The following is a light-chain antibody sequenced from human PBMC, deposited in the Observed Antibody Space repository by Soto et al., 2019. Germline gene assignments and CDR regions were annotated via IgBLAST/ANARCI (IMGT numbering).Light chain of an antibody. CDR3: KQRYTTPRT. CDR1: QSISTF. CDR2: AAS. V-gene: IGKV1-39*01. J-gene: IGKJ4*02. Sequence: DIQMTQSPSSLSASVGDRVSVTCRASQSISTFLNWYQQRPGEAPKLLSYAASSLQSGVPSRFSRIRYGADFTLTIGSLQPEDFTTYHCKQRYTTPRTFGEGTKVEVK.